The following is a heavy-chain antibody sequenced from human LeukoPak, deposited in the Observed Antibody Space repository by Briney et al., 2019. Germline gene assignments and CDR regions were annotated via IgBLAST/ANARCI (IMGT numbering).Heavy chain of an antibody. Sequence: GSLILSCAASGFTFSSYAMHWVRQAPGKGLEYVSAISHNGGSTYYANSVKGRFTISRDNSKNTLYLQMGCLRAEDMAVYYCARVGDLNYFDYWGQGALVTVSS. CDR1: GFTFSSYA. J-gene: IGHJ4*02. CDR3: ARVGDLNYFDY. D-gene: IGHD3-10*01. V-gene: IGHV3-64*01. CDR2: ISHNGGST.